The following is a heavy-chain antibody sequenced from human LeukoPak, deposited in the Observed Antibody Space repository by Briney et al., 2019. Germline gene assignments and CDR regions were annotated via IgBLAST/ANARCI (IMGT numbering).Heavy chain of an antibody. CDR2: IYYSGST. V-gene: IGHV4-39*07. CDR1: GDSISSSSYY. CDR3: ARDRGGYTYSHDY. J-gene: IGHJ4*02. D-gene: IGHD5-18*01. Sequence: SETLSLTCTVSGDSISSSSYYWGWIRQPPGKGPEWIGSIYYSGSTYYNPSLKSRVTISVDTSKNQFSLKLNFVTAADTAVYYCARDRGGYTYSHDYWGQGTLVTVSS.